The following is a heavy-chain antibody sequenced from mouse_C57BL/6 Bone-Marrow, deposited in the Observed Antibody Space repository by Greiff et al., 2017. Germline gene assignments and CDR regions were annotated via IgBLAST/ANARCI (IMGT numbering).Heavy chain of an antibody. CDR1: GYTFTSYG. V-gene: IGHV1-81*01. CDR3: TPYYGRRGY. Sequence: QVQLQQSGAELARPGASVKLSCKASGYTFTSYGISWVKQRTGPGLEWIGEIYPRSGNTYYNEKFKGKATLTADQSSSTAYLPLSTLTSEDTAGYYCTPYYGRRGYWGQGTTLTVSA. J-gene: IGHJ2*01. D-gene: IGHD1-1*01. CDR2: IYPRSGNT.